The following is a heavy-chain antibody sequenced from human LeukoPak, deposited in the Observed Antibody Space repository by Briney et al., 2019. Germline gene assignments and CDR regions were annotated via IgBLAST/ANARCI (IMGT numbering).Heavy chain of an antibody. J-gene: IGHJ3*02. CDR2: IYYRGSA. CDR1: GGSISSYY. V-gene: IGHV4-59*08. D-gene: IGHD3-9*01. CDR3: ATSLRYFDWLSQQSGFYI. Sequence: LSETLSLTCTVSGGSISSYYWSWIRQPPGKGLEWSGYIYYRGSANYNPSLKSRVTISVDTSKNQFSLKLSSVTAADTAVYYCATSLRYFDWLSQQSGFYIWGQGTIVTVSS.